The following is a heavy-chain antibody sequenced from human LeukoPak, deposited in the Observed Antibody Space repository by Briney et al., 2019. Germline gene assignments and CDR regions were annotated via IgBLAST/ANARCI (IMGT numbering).Heavy chain of an antibody. V-gene: IGHV3-48*04. Sequence: GGSLRLSCVASGFAFNTYSMNWFRHAPGEGLEWISYISSSSATIYYADSVKGRFTIYRDNAKNSLYLQMNSLRAEDTAVYYCARGRDLFDSWGQGTLVIVSS. CDR1: GFAFNTYS. CDR2: ISSSSATI. CDR3: ARGRDLFDS. J-gene: IGHJ4*02.